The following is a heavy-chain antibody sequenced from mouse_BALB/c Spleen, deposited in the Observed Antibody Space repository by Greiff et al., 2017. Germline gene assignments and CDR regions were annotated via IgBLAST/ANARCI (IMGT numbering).Heavy chain of an antibody. CDR3: ARDRYDGDYYAMDY. D-gene: IGHD2-14*01. CDR1: GYTFTDYA. CDR2: ISTYYGDA. V-gene: IGHV1S137*01. J-gene: IGHJ4*01. Sequence: QVQLKESGAELVRPGVSVKISCKGSGYTFTDYAMHWVKQSHAKSLEWIGVISTYYGDASYNQKFKGKATMTVDKSSSTAYMELARLTSEDSAIYYCARDRYDGDYYAMDYWGQGTSVTVSS.